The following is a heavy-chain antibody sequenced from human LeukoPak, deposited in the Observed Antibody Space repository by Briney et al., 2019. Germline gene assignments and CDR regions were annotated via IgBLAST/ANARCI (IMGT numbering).Heavy chain of an antibody. J-gene: IGHJ4*02. V-gene: IGHV3-30*04. CDR2: ISYDGSNK. Sequence: GGSLRLSCAASGFTFSSYAMRWVRQDPGKGLEWVAVISYDGSNKYYTDSVKGRFTISKDNSKNTLYLQMNSLRAEDTAVYYCARERLGYFDYWGQGTLVTVSS. CDR3: ARERLGYFDY. D-gene: IGHD2-21*01. CDR1: GFTFSSYA.